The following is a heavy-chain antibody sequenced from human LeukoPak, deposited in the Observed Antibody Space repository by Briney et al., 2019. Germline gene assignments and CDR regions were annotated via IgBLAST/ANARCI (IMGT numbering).Heavy chain of an antibody. J-gene: IGHJ5*02. Sequence: SETLSLTCAVYGGSFSGYYWSWIRQPPGKGLEWIGEINHSGSTNYNPSLKSRVTISVDTSKNQFSLKLSSVTSADTAVYYCARVRIVVVPAAMRWFDPWGQGTLVTVSS. CDR2: INHSGST. CDR3: ARVRIVVVPAAMRWFDP. V-gene: IGHV4-34*01. CDR1: GGSFSGYY. D-gene: IGHD2-2*01.